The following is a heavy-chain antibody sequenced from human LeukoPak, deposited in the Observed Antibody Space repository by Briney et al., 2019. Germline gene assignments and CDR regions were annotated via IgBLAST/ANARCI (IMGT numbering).Heavy chain of an antibody. Sequence: ASVKVSCKASGYTFTGYYMHWVRQAPGQGLEWMGWINPNSGGTNYAQKFQARVTMTRDTSTSTAYMELSRLRSDDTAVYYCARYLGIEQLVDYWGQGTLVTVSS. J-gene: IGHJ4*02. V-gene: IGHV1-2*02. CDR2: INPNSGGT. CDR1: GYTFTGYY. D-gene: IGHD6-6*01. CDR3: ARYLGIEQLVDY.